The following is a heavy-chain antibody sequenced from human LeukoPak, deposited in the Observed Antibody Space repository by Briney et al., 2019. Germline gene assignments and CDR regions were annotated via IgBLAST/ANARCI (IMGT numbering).Heavy chain of an antibody. CDR2: IKQDGSEK. Sequence: GGFLRLSCAASGFTFSSYWMSWVSQAPGKGLEWVANIKQDGSEKYYVDSVKGRFTISRDNAKNSLYLQMNSLRDEDTAVYYCAREMVGEKLWLRDYYYYYYMDVWGKGTTVTVSS. CDR3: AREMVGEKLWLRDYYYYYYMDV. V-gene: IGHV3-7*01. D-gene: IGHD5-18*01. CDR1: GFTFSSYW. J-gene: IGHJ6*03.